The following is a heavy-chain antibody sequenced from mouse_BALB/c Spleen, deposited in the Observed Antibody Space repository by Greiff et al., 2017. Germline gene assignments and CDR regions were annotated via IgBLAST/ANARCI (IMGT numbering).Heavy chain of an antibody. J-gene: IGHJ1*01. Sequence: EVNVVESGGGLVKPGGPLKLSCAVSGFTFSDYYMDWVRQTPEKRLEWVATISDGGSYTYYPDSVKGRFTISRNITKNNLYLQRRSLKTEDTAMYYYARFTYYGQYIDVWGAGTTVTVSS. D-gene: IGHD2-10*01. CDR2: ISDGGSYT. CDR3: ARFTYYGQYIDV. CDR1: GFTFSDYY. V-gene: IGHV5-4*02.